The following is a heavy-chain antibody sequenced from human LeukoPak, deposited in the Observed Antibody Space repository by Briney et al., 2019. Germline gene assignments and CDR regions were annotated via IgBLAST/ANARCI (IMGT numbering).Heavy chain of an antibody. CDR1: GDSVSSNSAA. CDR3: ARDRAWLQSPYYFDY. CDR2: PYYRSKWYN. V-gene: IGHV6-1*01. D-gene: IGHD5-24*01. J-gene: IGHJ4*02. Sequence: SQTLSLNCAISGDSVSSNSAAWNWIRQSPSRALEWLGRPYYRSKWYNDYAVSVKSRITINPDTSKNQFSLQLNSVTPEDTAVYYCARDRAWLQSPYYFDYWGQGTLVTVSS.